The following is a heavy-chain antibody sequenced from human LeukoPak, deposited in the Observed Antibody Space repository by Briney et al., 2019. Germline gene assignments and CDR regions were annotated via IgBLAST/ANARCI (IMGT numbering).Heavy chain of an antibody. CDR2: IDAAGDT. J-gene: IGHJ4*02. D-gene: IGHD3-10*01. V-gene: IGHV3-13*01. CDR3: AREYGSGSKGLYYLDY. CDR1: GFTFSSYD. Sequence: GGSLRLSCAASGFTFSSYDMHWVRQATGKGLEWVSAIDAAGDTYYPGSVEGRFTISRENAKNSLYLQMNNLRAGDTAVYYCAREYGSGSKGLYYLDYWGQGILVTVSS.